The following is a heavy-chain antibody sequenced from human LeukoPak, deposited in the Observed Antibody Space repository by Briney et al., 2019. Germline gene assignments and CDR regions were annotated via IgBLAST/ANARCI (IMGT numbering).Heavy chain of an antibody. CDR3: AREGYTSGWDY. D-gene: IGHD6-19*01. V-gene: IGHV3-7*05. CDR2: INQDGTEK. CDR1: GYTFSSYW. J-gene: IGHJ4*02. Sequence: GGSLRLSCAASGYTFSSYWMTWVRQAPGKGLEWVANINQDGTEKYYLDSVKGRFTISGNNAKNSLFLQMDSLRGEDTAMFYCAREGYTSGWDYWGQGTLVTVSS.